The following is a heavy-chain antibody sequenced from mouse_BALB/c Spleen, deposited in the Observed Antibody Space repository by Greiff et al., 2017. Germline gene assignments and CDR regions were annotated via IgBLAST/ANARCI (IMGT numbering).Heavy chain of an antibody. CDR1: GFTFSSYA. V-gene: IGHV5-6-5*01. Sequence: EVKLVESGGGLVKPGGSLKLSCAASGFTFSSYAMSWVRQTPEKRLEWVASISSGGSTYYPDSVKGRFTISRDNARNILYLQMSSLRSEDTAMYYCARGLDGRIWCAYWGQGTLVTVSA. CDR2: ISSGGST. J-gene: IGHJ3*01. D-gene: IGHD2-3*01. CDR3: ARGLDGRIWCAY.